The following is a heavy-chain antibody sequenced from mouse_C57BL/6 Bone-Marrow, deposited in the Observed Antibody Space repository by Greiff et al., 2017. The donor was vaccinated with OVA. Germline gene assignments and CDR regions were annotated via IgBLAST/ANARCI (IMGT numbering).Heavy chain of an antibody. CDR1: GYAFTNYL. CDR3: ARSPNGYYVFHWYCDV. D-gene: IGHD2-3*01. Sequence: VQLQQSGAELVRPGTSVKVSCKASGYAFTNYLIEWVKQRPGQGLEWIGVINPGSGGTNYNEKFKGKATLTADKSSSTAYMQLSSLTSEDSAVYFCARSPNGYYVFHWYCDVWGTGTTVTVSS. V-gene: IGHV1-54*01. J-gene: IGHJ1*03. CDR2: INPGSGGT.